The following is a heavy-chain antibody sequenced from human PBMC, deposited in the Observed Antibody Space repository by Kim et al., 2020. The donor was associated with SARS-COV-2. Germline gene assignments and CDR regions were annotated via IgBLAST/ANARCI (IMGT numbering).Heavy chain of an antibody. CDR1: GYAFSRYG. CDR2: ININNGNT. V-gene: IGHV1-18*01. Sequence: ASVKVSCKASGYAFSRYGVSWVRQAPGQGLEWMGWININNGNTNFALKFRGRVTMTRDTFTNTVNMELTSLRSDDTALYFCARDTSFYAGSGWFDPWGPG. J-gene: IGHJ5*02. D-gene: IGHD4-17*01. CDR3: ARDTSFYAGSGWFDP.